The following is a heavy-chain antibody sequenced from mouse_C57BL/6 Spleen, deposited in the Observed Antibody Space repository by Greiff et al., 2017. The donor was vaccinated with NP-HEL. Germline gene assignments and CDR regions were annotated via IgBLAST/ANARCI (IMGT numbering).Heavy chain of an antibody. V-gene: IGHV1-69*01. Sequence: VQLQQSGAELVMPGASVKLSCKASGYTFTSYWMHWVKQRPGQGLEWIGEIDPSDSYTNYNQKFKGKSTLTVDKSSSTAYMQLSSLTSEDSAVYYCARSGSSGYGYWGQGTTLTVSS. CDR2: IDPSDSYT. CDR1: GYTFTSYW. D-gene: IGHD3-2*02. CDR3: ARSGSSGYGY. J-gene: IGHJ2*01.